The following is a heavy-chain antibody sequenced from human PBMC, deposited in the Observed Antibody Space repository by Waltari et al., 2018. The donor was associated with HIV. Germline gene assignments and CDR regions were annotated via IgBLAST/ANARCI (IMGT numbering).Heavy chain of an antibody. CDR2: ISDDGSNK. Sequence: QVQLVESGGGVVQPGRSLRLSCAASGFTFRSYGMHWVRQASGKGLEWVTFISDDGSNKYYADSVKGRFTISRDNSKSTLYLQMNSLRAEDTAVYYCAKDTDLTGFFYYYGLDVWGQGTTVTVSS. CDR1: GFTFRSYG. J-gene: IGHJ6*02. CDR3: AKDTDLTGFFYYYGLDV. V-gene: IGHV3-30*18. D-gene: IGHD3-9*01.